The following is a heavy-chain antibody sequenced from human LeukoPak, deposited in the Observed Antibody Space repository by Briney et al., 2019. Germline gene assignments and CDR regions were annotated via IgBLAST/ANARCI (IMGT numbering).Heavy chain of an antibody. CDR3: ARDSYYYDSNGYYDY. J-gene: IGHJ4*02. D-gene: IGHD3-22*01. CDR1: GFTFSSYA. V-gene: IGHV3-30*04. CDR2: ISYDGSNK. Sequence: GGSRGLSCAASGFTFSSYAMHWVRQAPGKGLEWVAVISYDGSNKYYADSVKGRFTISRDNSKNTLHLQMNSLRAEDTAVYYCARDSYYYDSNGYYDYWGQGTLVTVSS.